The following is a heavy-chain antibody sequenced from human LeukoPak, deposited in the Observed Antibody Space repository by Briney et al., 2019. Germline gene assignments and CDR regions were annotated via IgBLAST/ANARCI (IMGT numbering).Heavy chain of an antibody. CDR3: AKFLRYFDWPNDAFDI. CDR1: GFTFSSYA. J-gene: IGHJ3*02. Sequence: GGSLRLSCAASGFTFSSYAMSWVRQAPGKGPEWVSAISGSGGSTYYADSVKGRFTISRDNSKNTLYLQMNSLRAEDTAVYYCAKFLRYFDWPNDAFDIWGPGTMVTVSS. CDR2: ISGSGGST. D-gene: IGHD3-9*01. V-gene: IGHV3-23*01.